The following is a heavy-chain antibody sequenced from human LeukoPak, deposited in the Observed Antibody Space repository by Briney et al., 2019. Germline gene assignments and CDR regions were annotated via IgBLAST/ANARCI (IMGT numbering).Heavy chain of an antibody. D-gene: IGHD3-22*01. V-gene: IGHV3-21*01. CDR3: ARGAFYDSSGYNSFDP. Sequence: PGGSLRLSCAASGFTFSTYTMNWVRQAPGKGLEWVSSITSSGSYIYYADSLQGRFTISRDNAENTLYLRMNSLRAEDTAVYYCARGAFYDSSGYNSFDPWGQGTLVTVSS. J-gene: IGHJ5*02. CDR1: GFTFSTYT. CDR2: ITSSGSYI.